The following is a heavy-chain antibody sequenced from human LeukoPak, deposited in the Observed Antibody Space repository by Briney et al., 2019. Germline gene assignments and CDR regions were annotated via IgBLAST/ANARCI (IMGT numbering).Heavy chain of an antibody. CDR1: GGSISSYY. D-gene: IGHD3-22*01. CDR3: AREFFTGDSSGYYDY. V-gene: IGHV4-4*07. CDR2: IYTSGST. J-gene: IGHJ4*02. Sequence: PSETLSLTCTVSGGSISSYYWSWIRQPAGKGLEWIGRIYTSGSTNYNPSLKSRVTMSVDTSKNQFSLKLSPVTAADTAVYYCAREFFTGDSSGYYDYWGQGTLVTVSS.